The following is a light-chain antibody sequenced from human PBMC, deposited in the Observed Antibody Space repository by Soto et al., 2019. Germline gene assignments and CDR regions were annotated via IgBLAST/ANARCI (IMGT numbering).Light chain of an antibody. CDR2: AAS. Sequence: IQMTQYPSSLSASVGDRVTITSWASQSISSYLNWYQQKPVKAPKLLIYAASSLESGVPSRFSGSGSVTEFTLTITSLQPDDFATYYCQQYSSYWTFGQGTKVDI. CDR3: QQYSSYWT. CDR1: QSISSY. V-gene: IGKV1-39*01. J-gene: IGKJ1*01.